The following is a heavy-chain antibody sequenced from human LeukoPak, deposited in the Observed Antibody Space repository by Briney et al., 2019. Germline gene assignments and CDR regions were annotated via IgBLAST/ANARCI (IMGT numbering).Heavy chain of an antibody. J-gene: IGHJ4*02. Sequence: PGGSLRLSCAASALTFSSYWMSWVRQAPGKGLEWVANIKQDGSEKYYVDSVKGRFTISRDNAKNSLYLQMNSLRAEDTAVYYYARDFFAAASPIYFDYWGQGTLVTVSS. CDR1: ALTFSSYW. CDR2: IKQDGSEK. D-gene: IGHD6-13*01. CDR3: ARDFFAAASPIYFDY. V-gene: IGHV3-7*01.